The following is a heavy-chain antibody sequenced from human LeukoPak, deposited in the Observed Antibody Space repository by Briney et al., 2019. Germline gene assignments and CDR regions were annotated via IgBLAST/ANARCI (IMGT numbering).Heavy chain of an antibody. D-gene: IGHD2/OR15-2a*01. V-gene: IGHV3-23*01. CDR1: GFSFSSNT. CDR2: ISNNGGRT. CDR3: ARDEDTSALSEY. Sequence: GGSLRLSCAGSGFSFSSNTMSWVRQAPGRGLEWVSAISNNGGRTDYADSVKGRFTISRDNSKSTLCLHMDSLRAEDTAVYYCARDEDTSALSEYWGQGTLVTVSS. J-gene: IGHJ4*02.